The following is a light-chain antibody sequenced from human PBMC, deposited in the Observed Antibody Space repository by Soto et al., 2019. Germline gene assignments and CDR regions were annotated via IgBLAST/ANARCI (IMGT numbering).Light chain of an antibody. CDR1: SSDVGDYNS. CDR2: DVS. CDR3: CSYVGGYSYV. J-gene: IGLJ1*01. Sequence: ALTQPRSVSGSPGQSVTVSCIGTSSDVGDYNSVSWYQQHPGKAPKLMIYDVSKRPSGVPDRFSGSKSGNTASLTISGLQAEDEADYYCCSYVGGYSYVFGIGTKVTVL. V-gene: IGLV2-11*01.